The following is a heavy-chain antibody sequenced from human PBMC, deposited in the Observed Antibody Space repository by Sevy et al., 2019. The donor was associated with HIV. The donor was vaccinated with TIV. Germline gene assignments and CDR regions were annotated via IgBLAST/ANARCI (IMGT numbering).Heavy chain of an antibody. J-gene: IGHJ5*02. CDR3: AHRTTHDFGFAFDP. CDR1: GFSLSTSGVD. V-gene: IGHV2-5*02. D-gene: IGHD3-3*01. Sequence: SGPTLVKPTQTLTLTCTFSGFSLSTSGVDVGWIRQPPGKALEWLALIFWDDDKRYSPSLKTRLTITKDTSKNQVVLTMTNMDPVDTATYYCAHRTTHDFGFAFDPWGQGTLVTVSS. CDR2: IFWDDDK.